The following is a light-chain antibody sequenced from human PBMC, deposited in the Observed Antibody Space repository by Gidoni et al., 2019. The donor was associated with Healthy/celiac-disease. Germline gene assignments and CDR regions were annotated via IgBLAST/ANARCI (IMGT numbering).Light chain of an antibody. Sequence: DIQLTQSPSFLSASVGDRVTITCRASQGISSYLAWYQQKPGKAPKLLIYAASTLQGGVPSRFSGSRSGTEFTLTISSLQPEDFATYSCQQLSSSPLTFGPXTKVDIK. CDR2: AAS. J-gene: IGKJ3*01. CDR1: QGISSY. V-gene: IGKV1-9*01. CDR3: QQLSSSPLT.